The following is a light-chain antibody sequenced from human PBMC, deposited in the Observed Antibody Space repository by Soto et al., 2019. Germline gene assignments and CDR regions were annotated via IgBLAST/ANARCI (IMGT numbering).Light chain of an antibody. Sequence: QSALTQPASVSGSPGQTITISCTGTSSDIGGYNAVSWYQHHPGKAPKLIIYEVTHRPAGISDRFSASKSGNTASLTISGLQAEDEADYYCNSFRVNHLYLFGTGTKVTVL. CDR2: EVT. V-gene: IGLV2-14*01. CDR3: NSFRVNHLYL. J-gene: IGLJ1*01. CDR1: SSDIGGYNA.